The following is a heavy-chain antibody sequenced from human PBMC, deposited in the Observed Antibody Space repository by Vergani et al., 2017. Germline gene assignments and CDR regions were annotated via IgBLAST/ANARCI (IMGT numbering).Heavy chain of an antibody. CDR2: ISAYNGNT. CDR1: GYTFTSYG. CDR3: ARDIGGYSYGYSGAGDYGMDV. D-gene: IGHD5-18*01. V-gene: IGHV1-18*01. Sequence: QVQLVQSGAEVKKPGASVKVSCKASGYTFTSYGISWVRQAPGQGLEWMGWISAYNGNTNYAQKLQGRVTMTTDTSTSTAYMELRSLRSDDTAVYYCARDIGGYSYGYSGAGDYGMDVWGQGTTVTVSS. J-gene: IGHJ6*02.